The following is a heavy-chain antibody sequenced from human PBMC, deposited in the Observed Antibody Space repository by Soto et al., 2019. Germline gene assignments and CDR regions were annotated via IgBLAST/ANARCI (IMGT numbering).Heavy chain of an antibody. CDR1: EFIMSTHA. J-gene: IGHJ4*01. CDR3: ANWVEGTMVYFDY. D-gene: IGHD2-8*01. Sequence: CEPMSHSCTSSEFIMSTHAMSWVSQTPGKGLEWVSAISSAGDRTYYADSVKGRFTTSRDNSKSTLYLQMNSLRADDTAVYYCANWVEGTMVYFDYCGLGTLVTVS. V-gene: IGHV3-23*01. CDR2: ISSAGDRT.